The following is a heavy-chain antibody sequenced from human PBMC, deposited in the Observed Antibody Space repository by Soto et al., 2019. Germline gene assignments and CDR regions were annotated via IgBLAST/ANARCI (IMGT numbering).Heavy chain of an antibody. D-gene: IGHD1-26*01. CDR3: ARRAGSYYDALRHYYYGMDV. J-gene: IGHJ6*02. Sequence: GESLKISCKGSGYSFTSYWIGWVRQMPGKGLEWMGIIYPGDSDTRYSPSFQGQVTISADKSISTAYLQWSSLKASDTAMYYCARRAGSYYDALRHYYYGMDVWAQATTVTVYS. V-gene: IGHV5-51*01. CDR2: IYPGDSDT. CDR1: GYSFTSYW.